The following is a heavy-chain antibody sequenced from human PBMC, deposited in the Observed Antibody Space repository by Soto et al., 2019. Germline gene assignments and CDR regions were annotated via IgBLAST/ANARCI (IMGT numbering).Heavy chain of an antibody. CDR3: AKDRRSYGSGPRFYYYYYGMDV. J-gene: IGHJ6*02. D-gene: IGHD6-19*01. CDR1: GFTCSNYG. Sequence: QTWGALRLSCAASGFTCSNYGMHWVRQAPGKGLEWVAVISYDGINKYYADSVKGRFTISRDNSKNTLYLQMNSLRAEDTAVYYCAKDRRSYGSGPRFYYYYYGMDVWGQGTTVTVSS. V-gene: IGHV3-30*18. CDR2: ISYDGINK.